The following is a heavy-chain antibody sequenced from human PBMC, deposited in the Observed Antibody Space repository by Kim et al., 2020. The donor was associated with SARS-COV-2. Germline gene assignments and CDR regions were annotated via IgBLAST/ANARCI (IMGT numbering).Heavy chain of an antibody. Sequence: GESLKISCKGSGYSFTSYWISWVRQMPGKGLEWMGRIDPSDSYTNYSPSFQGHVTISADKSISTAYLQWSSLKASDTAMYYCARQGPLLWFGELSAFKDYYYGMDVWGQGTTVTVSS. CDR3: ARQGPLLWFGELSAFKDYYYGMDV. CDR1: GYSFTSYW. CDR2: IDPSDSYT. D-gene: IGHD3-10*01. V-gene: IGHV5-10-1*01. J-gene: IGHJ6*02.